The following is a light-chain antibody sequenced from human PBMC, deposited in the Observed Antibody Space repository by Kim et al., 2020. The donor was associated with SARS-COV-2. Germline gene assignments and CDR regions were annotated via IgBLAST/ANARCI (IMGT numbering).Light chain of an antibody. CDR1: QSVGRNY. Sequence: LSPGERATPSGRASQSVGRNYLAWYQQKLGQTPRLLIYGASTRAPGIPDRFSGSGSGADFTLTISSLGPEDFAVYYCQHYGGSRYTFGQGTKLEI. CDR2: GAS. CDR3: QHYGGSRYT. J-gene: IGKJ2*01. V-gene: IGKV3-20*01.